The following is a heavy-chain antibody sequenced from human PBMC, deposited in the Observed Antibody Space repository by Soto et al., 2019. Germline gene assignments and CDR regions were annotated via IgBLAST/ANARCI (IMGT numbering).Heavy chain of an antibody. CDR2: IYSGGST. J-gene: IGHJ4*02. D-gene: IGHD6-19*01. CDR3: ARGNSGGWYGRAYFDY. Sequence: EVQLVETGGGLIQPGGSLRLSCAASGFTVSSNYMSWVRQAPGKGLAWVSVIYSGGSTYYADSVKGRFTISRDNSKNTLYLQLDSLRAEATAVYYCARGNSGGWYGRAYFDYWGQGTLVTVSS. CDR1: GFTVSSNY. V-gene: IGHV3-53*02.